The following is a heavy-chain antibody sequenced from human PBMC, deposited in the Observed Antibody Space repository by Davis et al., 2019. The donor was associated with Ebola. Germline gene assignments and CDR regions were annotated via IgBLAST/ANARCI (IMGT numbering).Heavy chain of an antibody. D-gene: IGHD4-11*01. CDR1: GGSFSDYY. J-gene: IGHJ6*03. V-gene: IGHV4-59*01. CDR3: ARGNEAIDYIRANDHYYYMDV. Sequence: PGGSLRLSCGVSGGSFSDYYWSWIRQPPGKGLEWLGYIYYSGSTNYNPSLKSRVTISVDTSKNQFSLKLSSVTAADTAVYYCARGNEAIDYIRANDHYYYMDVWGKGTTVTVSS. CDR2: IYYSGST.